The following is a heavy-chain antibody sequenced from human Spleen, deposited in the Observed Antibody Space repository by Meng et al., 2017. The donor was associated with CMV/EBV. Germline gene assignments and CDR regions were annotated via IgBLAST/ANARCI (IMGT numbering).Heavy chain of an antibody. D-gene: IGHD2-8*01. Sequence: GESLKISCAASGFNFSGSAMHWVRQASGKGLEWVGHIRSKVNSYATAYAASVKGRFTISRDDSNTTTYLQMNNLKTEDTAVYYCTRTGNGRAYWGLGALVTVSS. V-gene: IGHV3-73*01. CDR1: GFNFSGSA. CDR2: IRSKVNSYAT. J-gene: IGHJ4*02. CDR3: TRTGNGRAY.